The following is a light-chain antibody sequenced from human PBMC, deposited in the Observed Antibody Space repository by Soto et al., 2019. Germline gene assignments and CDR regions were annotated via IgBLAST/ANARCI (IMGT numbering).Light chain of an antibody. J-gene: IGLJ2*01. CDR2: EVS. V-gene: IGLV2-14*01. Sequence: QSALTQPASVSGSPGQSITLSFTGTGSDVGGYNYVSWYQQHPGKAPKLMIYEVSNRPSGVSNRFSGSKSGNTASLTISGLQAEDEADYYCSSYTSSSTDVVFGGGTQLTVL. CDR3: SSYTSSSTDVV. CDR1: GSDVGGYNY.